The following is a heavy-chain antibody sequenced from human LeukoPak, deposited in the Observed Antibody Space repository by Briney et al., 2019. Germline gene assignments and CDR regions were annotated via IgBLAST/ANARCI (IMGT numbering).Heavy chain of an antibody. J-gene: IGHJ4*02. D-gene: IGHD4-17*01. Sequence: WASVKVSCKVSGYTLTELSMHWVRQAPGKGLEWMGGFDPEDGETIYAQKFQGRVTMTEDTSTDTAYMELSSLRSEDTAVYYCATVETTVTTFDYWGQGNLVTVSS. V-gene: IGHV1-24*01. CDR1: GYTLTELS. CDR2: FDPEDGET. CDR3: ATVETTVTTFDY.